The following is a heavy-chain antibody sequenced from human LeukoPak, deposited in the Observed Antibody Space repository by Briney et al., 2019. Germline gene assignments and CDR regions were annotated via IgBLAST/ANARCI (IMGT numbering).Heavy chain of an antibody. V-gene: IGHV3-15*01. J-gene: IGHJ4*02. CDR1: GSTFSNAY. D-gene: IGHD3-22*01. Sequence: GGSLRLSCAASGSTFSNAYMIWVRQPPGKGLEWVGRIKSKSKGGTIDYAAPVKGRFTISRDNSKNTVYLQMNSLRAEDTALYYCARDRRSYDSSAYYFDYWGQGTLVTVSS. CDR2: IKSKSKGGTI. CDR3: ARDRRSYDSSAYYFDY.